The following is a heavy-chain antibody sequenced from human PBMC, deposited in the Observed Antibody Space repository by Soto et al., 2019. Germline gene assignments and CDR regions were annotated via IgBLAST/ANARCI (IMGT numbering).Heavy chain of an antibody. J-gene: IGHJ6*02. CDR3: AKGRGGKTVANFGMDV. CDR2: ITPFGGAT. CDR1: GDSVTNDY. V-gene: IGHV1-46*01. Sequence: QVRLVQSGAEVRKTGASVKVSCTASGDSVTNDYLHWVRQAPGQGFEWLGLITPFGGATAHAQGFKGRVTVTMERSATTFYLELRSLRSDDTAVYYCAKGRGGKTVANFGMDVWGQGVRVTVSS. D-gene: IGHD3-16*01.